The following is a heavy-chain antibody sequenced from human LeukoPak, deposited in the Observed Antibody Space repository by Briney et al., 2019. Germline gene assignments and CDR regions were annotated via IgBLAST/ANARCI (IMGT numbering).Heavy chain of an antibody. D-gene: IGHD6-19*01. J-gene: IGHJ4*02. V-gene: IGHV4-61*02. Sequence: PSQTLSLTCTVSGDSISSGSYYWSWIRQPAGKGLEWIGRIYSSGSTNYNPSLKSRITISIDTSKNQFSLKLSSVTAADTAVYYCVRTEVSSGSEDYWGQGTLVTVSS. CDR3: VRTEVSSGSEDY. CDR2: IYSSGST. CDR1: GDSISSGSYY.